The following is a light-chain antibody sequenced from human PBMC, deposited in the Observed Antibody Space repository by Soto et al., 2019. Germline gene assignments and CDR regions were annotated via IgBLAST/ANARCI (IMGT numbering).Light chain of an antibody. CDR3: AAWDDNLRGVL. V-gene: IGLV1-44*01. Sequence: QSGLTQPPSASGTPGQRIIISCSGSSSNIGRNTVNWYQHLQGRAPKVLIYRNIHRPSGVPYRFSGSQSGSSASLAISGLQSEDEADYYCAAWDDNLRGVLFGGGTKVTVL. J-gene: IGLJ3*02. CDR1: SSNIGRNT. CDR2: RNI.